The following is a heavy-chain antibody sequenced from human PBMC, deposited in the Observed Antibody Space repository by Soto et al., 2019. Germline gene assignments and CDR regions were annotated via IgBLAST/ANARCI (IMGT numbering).Heavy chain of an antibody. V-gene: IGHV4-34*01. J-gene: IGHJ4*02. CDR3: ASSRWLQPFDY. CDR1: GGSFSCYY. CDR2: INHSGST. Sequence: SLTCAVYGGSFSCYYWSWIRQPPGKGLGWIGEINHSGSTNYNPSLKSRVTISVDTSKNQFSLKLSSVTAADTAVYYCASSRWLQPFDYWGQGTLVTVS. D-gene: IGHD5-12*01.